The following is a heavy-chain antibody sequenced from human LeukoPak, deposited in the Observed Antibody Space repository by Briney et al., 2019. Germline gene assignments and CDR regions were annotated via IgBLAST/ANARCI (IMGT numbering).Heavy chain of an antibody. CDR3: VKDRPCETCMPMDA. J-gene: IGHJ6*02. CDR1: GFSFTDYS. Sequence: PGGSLTLSCAASGFSFTDYSMSWVRQAAGKGLEWVAGLRRSGEYKFDADTVKGRITSSKDNTKDTVSLQMNSLRDEDSAIYFCVKDRPCETCMPMDAWGQGTTVTVSS. D-gene: IGHD2-2*01. V-gene: IGHV3-23*01. CDR2: LRRSGEYK.